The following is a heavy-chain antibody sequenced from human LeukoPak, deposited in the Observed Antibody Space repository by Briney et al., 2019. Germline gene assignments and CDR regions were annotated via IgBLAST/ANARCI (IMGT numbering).Heavy chain of an antibody. V-gene: IGHV3-13*01. CDR2: IGHAGDT. D-gene: IGHD1-26*01. Sequence: PGGSLRLSCAASGFAFSSYDMHWVRQVSGKGLEWVSAIGHAGDTYYADSVKDRFTISREDAKNYFFLQMNSLRAGDTAVYLCAALGDSIYWGQGTLVTVSS. CDR1: GFAFSSYD. CDR3: AALGDSIY. J-gene: IGHJ4*02.